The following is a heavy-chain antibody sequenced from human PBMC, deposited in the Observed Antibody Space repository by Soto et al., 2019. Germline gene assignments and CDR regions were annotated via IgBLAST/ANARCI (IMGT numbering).Heavy chain of an antibody. CDR2: ISAYSGST. CDR1: GYTFTRYG. CDR3: ARSIAAAVDFDY. Sequence: ASVKVSCKASGYTFTRYGISWVRQAPGQGLEWMGWISAYSGSTNYAQKLQGRVTMTTDTSTSTAYMELRSLRSDETAVYYCARSIAAAVDFDYWGQGTLVTVSS. D-gene: IGHD6-13*01. J-gene: IGHJ4*02. V-gene: IGHV1-18*01.